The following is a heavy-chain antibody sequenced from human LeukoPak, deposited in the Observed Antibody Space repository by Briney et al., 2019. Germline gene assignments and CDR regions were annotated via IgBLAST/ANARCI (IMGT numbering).Heavy chain of an antibody. D-gene: IGHD4-17*01. CDR3: AKTDYGDYVPFDP. CDR2: INSDGSST. Sequence: PGGSLRLSCAASGFTFSSYWMHWVRQAPGKGLVWVSRINSDGSSTSYADSVKGRFTISRDNSKNTLYLQMNSLRAEDTAVYYCAKTDYGDYVPFDPWGQGTLVTVSS. J-gene: IGHJ5*02. V-gene: IGHV3-74*01. CDR1: GFTFSSYW.